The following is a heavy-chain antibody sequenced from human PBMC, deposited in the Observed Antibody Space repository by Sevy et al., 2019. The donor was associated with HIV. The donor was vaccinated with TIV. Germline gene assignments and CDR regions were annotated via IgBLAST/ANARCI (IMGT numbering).Heavy chain of an antibody. J-gene: IGHJ4*02. CDR3: ARDNSCYFHFDY. CDR2: ISYDKSER. V-gene: IGHV3-30*03. CDR1: GFTFGSYG. Sequence: GGSLRLSCAASGFTFGSYGMHWVRQAPGRGLEWVSFISYDKSERYYGHSVRGRFTISRDKFKNTLWLQMNSLRPEDTAVYYCARDNSCYFHFDYWGQGTLVTVSS. D-gene: IGHD3-22*01.